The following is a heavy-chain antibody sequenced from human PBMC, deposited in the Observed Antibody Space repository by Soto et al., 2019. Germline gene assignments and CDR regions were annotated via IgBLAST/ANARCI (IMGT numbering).Heavy chain of an antibody. J-gene: IGHJ5*02. CDR2: IVVGSGNT. D-gene: IGHD3-3*01. Sequence: SMKVSCKASGFTFTNSAVQWVRQARGQRLEWIGWIVVGSGNTNYAQKFQERVTITRDMSTSTAYMELSSLRSGDTAVYYCAAGWLRFLEWFLQGFDPWGQG. CDR1: GFTFTNSA. V-gene: IGHV1-58*01. CDR3: AAGWLRFLEWFLQGFDP.